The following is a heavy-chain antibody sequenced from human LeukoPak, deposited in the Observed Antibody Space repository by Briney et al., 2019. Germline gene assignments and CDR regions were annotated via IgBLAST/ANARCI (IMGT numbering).Heavy chain of an antibody. Sequence: GGSLRLSCAASGFTFSSYSMNWVRQAPGKGLEWVSSISSSSSYIYYADSVKGRFTISRDNAKNSLYLQMNSLRAEDTAVYYCARDHSSGCHAYWGQGALVTVSS. V-gene: IGHV3-21*01. CDR1: GFTFSSYS. CDR2: ISSSSSYI. D-gene: IGHD6-19*01. J-gene: IGHJ4*02. CDR3: ARDHSSGCHAY.